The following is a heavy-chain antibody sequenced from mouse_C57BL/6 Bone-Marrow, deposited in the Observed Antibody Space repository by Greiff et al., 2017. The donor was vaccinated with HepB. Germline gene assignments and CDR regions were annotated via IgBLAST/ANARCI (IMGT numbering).Heavy chain of an antibody. CDR1: GFSFNTYA. CDR3: VRPFGLPGAMDY. D-gene: IGHD3-1*01. J-gene: IGHJ4*01. CDR2: IRSKSNNYAT. Sequence: EVKLMESGGGLVQPKGSLKLSCAASGFSFNTYAMNWVRQAPGKGLEWVARIRSKSNNYATYYADSVKDRFTISRDDSESMLYLQMNNLKTEDTARYYCVRPFGLPGAMDYWGQGTSVTVSS. V-gene: IGHV10-1*01.